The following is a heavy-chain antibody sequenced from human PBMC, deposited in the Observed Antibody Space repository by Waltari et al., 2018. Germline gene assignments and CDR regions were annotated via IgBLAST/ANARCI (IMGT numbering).Heavy chain of an antibody. CDR3: ARQYFYGSRGDEYYFDS. CDR1: GYGFSTYY. V-gene: IGHV1-2*02. CDR2: VNPNSGGT. J-gene: IGHJ4*01. Sequence: QVQLVQSGPEVQKPGASVKVSCKTSGYGFSTYYIHWVRQAPGQGLEWMGWVNPNSGGTNYAQKFQGRVTRTRDTSITTVYMELSRLRSDDTAILYCARQYFYGSRGDEYYFDSWGQGTLLTVSS. D-gene: IGHD3-10*01.